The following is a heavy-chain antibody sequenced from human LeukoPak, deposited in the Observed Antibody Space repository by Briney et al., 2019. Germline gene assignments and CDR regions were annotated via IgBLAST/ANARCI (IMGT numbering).Heavy chain of an antibody. J-gene: IGHJ3*02. CDR2: IYSGGST. D-gene: IGHD3-10*01. CDR3: ARGSTVTMVRGDAFDI. Sequence: PGGSLRLSCAASGFTVSSNYMSWVRQAPGKGLEWVSVIYSGGSTYYADSVKGRFTISRDNSKNTLYLQMNSLRAEDTAVYYCARGSTVTMVRGDAFDIWGQGTMVTVSS. CDR1: GFTVSSNY. V-gene: IGHV3-53*01.